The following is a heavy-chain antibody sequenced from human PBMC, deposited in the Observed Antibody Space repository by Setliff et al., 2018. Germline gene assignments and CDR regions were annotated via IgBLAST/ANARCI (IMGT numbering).Heavy chain of an antibody. D-gene: IGHD5-18*01. CDR2: INPSGGST. J-gene: IGHJ6*02. CDR3: ALVYSYDPLEYYGMDV. Sequence: PGGSLRLSCAASGFNFGSYTMNWVRQTPGRGLEWMGIINPSGGSTSYAQKFQGRVTMTRDTSTSTVYMELSSLRSEDTAVYYCALVYSYDPLEYYGMDVWGQGTTVTVSS. CDR1: GFNFGSYT. V-gene: IGHV1-46*01.